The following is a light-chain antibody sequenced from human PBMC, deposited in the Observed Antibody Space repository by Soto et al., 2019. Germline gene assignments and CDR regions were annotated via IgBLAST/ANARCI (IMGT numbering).Light chain of an antibody. Sequence: QLVLTQPASVSGSPGQSITISCTGTSSDVGSYNLVSWYQQRPGKAPKLMIYEVSKRPSGVSNRFSGSKSGNTASLTISGLQAEDEADYSCCSYAGSSTWVFGGGTKVTVL. J-gene: IGLJ3*02. V-gene: IGLV2-23*02. CDR3: CSYAGSSTWV. CDR1: SSDVGSYNL. CDR2: EVS.